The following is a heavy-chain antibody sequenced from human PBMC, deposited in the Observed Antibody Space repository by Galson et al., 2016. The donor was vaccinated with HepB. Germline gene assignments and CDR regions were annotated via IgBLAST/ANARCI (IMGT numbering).Heavy chain of an antibody. Sequence: PALVKPTQTLTLTCTFPGFSLSTSAVGVGWIRQAPGKAPEWLAFIYWDDNEHYSPSLESRLTITKDTSKNQVVLTMTNMDPVDTGTYYCERGSGWLLDRWGQGTLVTVSS. D-gene: IGHD6-19*01. CDR1: GFSLSTSAVG. CDR3: ERGSGWLLDR. CDR2: IYWDDNE. V-gene: IGHV2-5*02. J-gene: IGHJ5*02.